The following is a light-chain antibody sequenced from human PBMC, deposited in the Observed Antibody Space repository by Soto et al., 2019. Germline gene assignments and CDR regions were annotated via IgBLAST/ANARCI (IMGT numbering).Light chain of an antibody. Sequence: DIVMTQSPDSLTVSLGERATINCKSSQSVLYTSNNKNYFSWFQQKPGQPPKLLFYWASTPESGVPDRFSGSGSGTDFTLTISSLQAEDGAVYYCQQSYATPFTFGQGTKLEIK. CDR3: QQSYATPFT. CDR1: QSVLYTSNNKNY. J-gene: IGKJ2*01. CDR2: WAS. V-gene: IGKV4-1*01.